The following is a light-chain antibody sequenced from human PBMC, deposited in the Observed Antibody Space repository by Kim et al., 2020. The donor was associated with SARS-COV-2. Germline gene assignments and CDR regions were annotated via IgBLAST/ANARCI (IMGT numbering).Light chain of an antibody. J-gene: IGLJ3*02. CDR2: DNN. Sequence: GKSVTISCTRSSGSIASNYVQWFQQRPGSPPTSVIYDNNQRPSGVPDRFSGSIDTSSNSASLTISGLKTEDEADYYCQSYDRTDVVFGGGTQLTVL. CDR1: SGSIASNY. CDR3: QSYDRTDVV. V-gene: IGLV6-57*01.